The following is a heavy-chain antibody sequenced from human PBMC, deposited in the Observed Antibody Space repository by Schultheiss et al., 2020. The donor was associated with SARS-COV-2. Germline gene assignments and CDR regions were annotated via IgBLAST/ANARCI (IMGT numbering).Heavy chain of an antibody. V-gene: IGHV1-18*01. CDR1: GYSFSDHS. CDR3: ARDSDDSSGYYYAGRYYYYYYGMDV. D-gene: IGHD3-22*01. Sequence: ASVKVSCKTSGYSFSDHSISWVRQAPGQGLEWMGWISAFNGNTKYGQKFQGRVTMTTDTSTSTVYMEVRSLTSDDTAMYYCARDSDDSSGYYYAGRYYYYYYGMDVWGQGTTVTVSS. J-gene: IGHJ6*02. CDR2: ISAFNGNT.